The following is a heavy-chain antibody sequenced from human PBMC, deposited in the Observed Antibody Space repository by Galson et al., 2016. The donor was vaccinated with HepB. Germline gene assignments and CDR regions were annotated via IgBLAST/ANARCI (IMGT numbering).Heavy chain of an antibody. V-gene: IGHV2-5*02. CDR2: IFWDDDQ. Sequence: PALVKPTQTLTLTCTVSGFSLSSNGVGVGWIRPPPGKALEWLALIFWDDDQRYNPSLKNRVTVTKDTSKNQVVLTVTDMDPLDTATYFCAHRGLHDSSGYSYSPFDFWGQGILVTVSS. J-gene: IGHJ4*02. D-gene: IGHD6-19*01. CDR3: AHRGLHDSSGYSYSPFDF. CDR1: GFSLSSNGVG.